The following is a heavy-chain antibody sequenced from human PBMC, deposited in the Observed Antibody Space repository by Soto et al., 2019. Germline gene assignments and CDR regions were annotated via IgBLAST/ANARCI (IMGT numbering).Heavy chain of an antibody. D-gene: IGHD2-2*01. Sequence: ASVKVSCKASGYTFTSYYMHWVRQAPGQGLEWMGIINPSGGSTSYAQKFQGRVTMTRDTSTSTVYMELSSLRSEDTAVYYCERIVVVPASGYYGMDVWGEGTTVTVSS. CDR1: GYTFTSYY. CDR2: INPSGGST. J-gene: IGHJ6*04. CDR3: ERIVVVPASGYYGMDV. V-gene: IGHV1-46*01.